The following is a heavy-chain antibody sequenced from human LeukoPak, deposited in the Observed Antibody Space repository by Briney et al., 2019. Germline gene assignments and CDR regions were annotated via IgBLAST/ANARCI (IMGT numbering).Heavy chain of an antibody. CDR3: ARHIGYSAWNPDY. CDR1: GYSFTSYW. V-gene: IGHV5-51*01. Sequence: GESLKISCKASGYSFTSYWIGWVRQMPGKGLEWMGILYPYDSDTRYSPSFQGQVTISADKSIGTAYLQWNNLKASDTAMYYCARHIGYSAWNPDYWGQGTLVTVSS. J-gene: IGHJ4*02. CDR2: LYPYDSDT. D-gene: IGHD5-12*01.